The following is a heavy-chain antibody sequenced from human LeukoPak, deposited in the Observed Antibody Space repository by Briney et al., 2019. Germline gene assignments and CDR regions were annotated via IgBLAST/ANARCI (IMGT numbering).Heavy chain of an antibody. CDR1: GFTFSSYG. CDR3: AKDVSYDFWSGYYLDY. D-gene: IGHD3-3*01. CDR2: ISYDGSNK. V-gene: IGHV3-30*18. Sequence: GGSLRLSCAASGFTFSSYGMHWVRQAPGKGLEWAAVISYDGSNKYYADSVKGRFTISRDNSKNTLYLQMNSLRAEDTAVYYCAKDVSYDFWSGYYLDYWGQGTLVTVSS. J-gene: IGHJ4*02.